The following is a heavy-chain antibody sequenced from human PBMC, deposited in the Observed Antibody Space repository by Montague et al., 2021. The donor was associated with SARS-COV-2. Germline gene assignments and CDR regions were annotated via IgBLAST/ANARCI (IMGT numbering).Heavy chain of an antibody. Sequence: SETLSLTCTVSGGSISSSSYYWGWIRQPPGKGLEWIGSIYYSGSTYYNPSLKSRVTISVDTSKNQFSLKLSSVTAADTAVYYCAREGSLRFEISIGPRHYSYGMGVWGQGTTVTVSS. D-gene: IGHD3-3*01. V-gene: IGHV4-39*07. CDR2: IYYSGST. J-gene: IGHJ6*02. CDR3: AREGSLRFEISIGPRHYSYGMGV. CDR1: GGSISSSSYY.